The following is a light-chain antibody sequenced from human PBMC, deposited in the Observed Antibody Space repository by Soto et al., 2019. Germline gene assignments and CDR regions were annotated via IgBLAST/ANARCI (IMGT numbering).Light chain of an antibody. CDR2: AAS. CDR3: QQYYSYPLI. V-gene: IGKV1-8*01. J-gene: IGKJ4*01. CDR1: QGISSY. Sequence: IQMTQSPSSLSASTGDRVTITCLASQGISSYLAWYQQKPGKAPKLLIYAASTLQSGVPSRFSGSGSGTDFTLTISCLQSEDFATYYCQQYYSYPLIFGGGTKVDIK.